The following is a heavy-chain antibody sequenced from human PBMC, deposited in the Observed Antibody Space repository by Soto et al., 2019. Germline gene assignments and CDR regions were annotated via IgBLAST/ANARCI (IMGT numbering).Heavy chain of an antibody. J-gene: IGHJ4*02. CDR2: VSGNGKTM. Sequence: QVQLVESGGGSVKPGGSLRLSCAASGFTFSDYYMSWIRQAPGKGLEWLSHVSGNGKTMYYADSVKGRFTISRDNAKNSVXXXXXXXXXXXXXXXXXXXXXXXXAPPSVSFDYWGQGALVTVSS. CDR1: GFTFSDYY. CDR3: XXXXXXXAPPSVSFDY. V-gene: IGHV3-11*01.